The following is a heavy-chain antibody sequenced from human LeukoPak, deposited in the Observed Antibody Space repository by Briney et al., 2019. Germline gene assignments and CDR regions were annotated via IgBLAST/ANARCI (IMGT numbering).Heavy chain of an antibody. CDR2: ISGSGAST. D-gene: IGHD1-26*01. V-gene: IGHV3-23*01. J-gene: IGHJ4*02. CDR1: GFTFSTNA. CDR3: AEDVGKWESLHFFDY. Sequence: GGSLRLSCLTSGFTFSTNAMSWVRQAPGKGLEWISGISGSGASTYYADSVTGRFTISRDNSRNTLYLQMNSLRGDDTAVYYCAEDVGKWESLHFFDYWGQGTLVTVSS.